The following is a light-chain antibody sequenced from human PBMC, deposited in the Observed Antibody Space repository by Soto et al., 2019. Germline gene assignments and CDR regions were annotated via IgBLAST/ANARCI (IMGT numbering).Light chain of an antibody. Sequence: EIVLTQSPSTLSLSPGERATLSCRASQSVSSSYLAWYQQKPGQAPRQLIYGASSRATGIPDRFSGSGSGTDFTLTITRLEPEAFAVYYWQHYRTSFGGGTRVEIK. CDR3: QHYRTS. V-gene: IGKV3-20*01. J-gene: IGKJ4*01. CDR2: GAS. CDR1: QSVSSSY.